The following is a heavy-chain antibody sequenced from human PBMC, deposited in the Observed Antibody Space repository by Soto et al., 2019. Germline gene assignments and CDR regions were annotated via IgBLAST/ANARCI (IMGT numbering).Heavy chain of an antibody. Sequence: ASVKVSCKASGYTFTSYGISWVRQAPGQGLEWMGWISAYNGNTNYAQKLQGRVTMTTDTSTSTAYMELRSLRSDDTAVYYCARVVGLNYDFWSGYYPGGDYWGQGTLVTVSS. D-gene: IGHD3-3*01. CDR2: ISAYNGNT. CDR3: ARVVGLNYDFWSGYYPGGDY. J-gene: IGHJ4*02. V-gene: IGHV1-18*01. CDR1: GYTFTSYG.